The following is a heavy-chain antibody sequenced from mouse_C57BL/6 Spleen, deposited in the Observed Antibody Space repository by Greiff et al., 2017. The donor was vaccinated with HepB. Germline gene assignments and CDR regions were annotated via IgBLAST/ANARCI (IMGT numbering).Heavy chain of an antibody. J-gene: IGHJ3*01. CDR1: GYAFSSSW. Sequence: VQLVESGPELVKPGASVKISCKASGYAFSSSWMNWVKQRPGKGLEWIGRIYPGDGDTNYNGKFKGKATLTADKASSTAYMQRSSLPSEDSAVYVCATYAAWFAYWGQGTLVTVSA. D-gene: IGHD1-1*01. CDR2: IYPGDGDT. V-gene: IGHV1-82*01. CDR3: ATYAAWFAY.